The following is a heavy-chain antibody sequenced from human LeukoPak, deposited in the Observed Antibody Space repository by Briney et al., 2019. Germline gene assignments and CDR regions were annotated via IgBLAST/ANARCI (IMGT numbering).Heavy chain of an antibody. V-gene: IGHV3-74*01. D-gene: IGHD4-23*01. CDR1: GFTFSSYW. Sequence: GSLRLSCAASGFTFSSYWMNWVRQAPGKGLVWVSRIASDGSSTTYADSVKGRFSISRDNAKNTLYLQMNSLRVEDTAVYYCARGRPHGNDYWGQGTLVAVSS. CDR2: IASDGSST. J-gene: IGHJ4*02. CDR3: ARGRPHGNDY.